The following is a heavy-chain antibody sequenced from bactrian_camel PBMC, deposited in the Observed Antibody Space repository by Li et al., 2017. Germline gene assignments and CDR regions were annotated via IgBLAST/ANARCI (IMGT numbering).Heavy chain of an antibody. CDR1: GFTNSHHD. D-gene: IGHD2*01. J-gene: IGHJ7*01. Sequence: HVQLVESGGGLVKPGGSLRLSCAGSGFTNSHHDMHWVRQVPGKGLEWVSTIEGYSDTYYPDSVKGRFTLSRDNAKNTVYLQMNSLKSEDTALYYCASLTQFCDGGYCSGAYYYGVDYWGNGTQVTVSS. V-gene: IGHV3-2*01. CDR2: IEGYSDT.